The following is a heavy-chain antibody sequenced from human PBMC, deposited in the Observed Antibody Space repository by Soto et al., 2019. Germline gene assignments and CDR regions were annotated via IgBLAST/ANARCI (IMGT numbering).Heavy chain of an antibody. CDR2: ISWGSGDI. CDR1: GFTFDDHA. CDR3: ARDKSGTTVTSKAFDY. Sequence: EVQLVESGGGLVQPGRSLRLSCAASGFTFDDHAMHWVRQAPGKSLEWVSGISWGSGDIVYADSVRGRFTISRDNARKSLYLQMDSLRAEDTALYYCARDKSGTTVTSKAFDYWGQGTLVTVSS. V-gene: IGHV3-9*01. D-gene: IGHD4-17*01. J-gene: IGHJ4*02.